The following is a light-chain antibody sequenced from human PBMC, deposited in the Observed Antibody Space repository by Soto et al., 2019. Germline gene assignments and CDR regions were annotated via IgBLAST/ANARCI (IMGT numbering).Light chain of an antibody. CDR1: QDINRY. V-gene: IGKV1-8*01. CDR3: QQYYSYPWT. CDR2: AAS. J-gene: IGKJ1*01. Sequence: AIRMTQSPSSLSASTGDRVTITCRASQDINRYVAWYQQKPGKGPKLLIYAASTLQSGVPSRFSGSGSGTDFTLNISYLESEDFATYHCQQYYSYPWTFGPGTKV.